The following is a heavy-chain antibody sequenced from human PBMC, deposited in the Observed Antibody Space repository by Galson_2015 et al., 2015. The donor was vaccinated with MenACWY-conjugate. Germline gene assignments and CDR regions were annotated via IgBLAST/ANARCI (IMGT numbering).Heavy chain of an antibody. V-gene: IGHV3-74*01. CDR2: IGHDGSAT. CDR1: GFTSSSYW. J-gene: IGHJ4*02. CDR3: ARSVSGWYGNFDY. Sequence: SLRLSCAASGFTSSSYWMHWVRQAPGKGLVWVSRIGHDGSATSYADPVKGRFTVSRDNAKNTLYLQMHSLSADDTAVYYCARSVSGWYGNFDYWGQGTLVTVSS. D-gene: IGHD6-19*01.